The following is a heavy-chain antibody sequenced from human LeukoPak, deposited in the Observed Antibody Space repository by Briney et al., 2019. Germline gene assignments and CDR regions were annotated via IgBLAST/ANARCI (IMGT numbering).Heavy chain of an antibody. V-gene: IGHV1-69*04. CDR2: IIPIFGIA. Sequence: SVKVSCKASGGTFSSYAISWVRQAPGQGLEWMGRIIPIFGIANYAQKFQGRVAITADKSTSTAYMELSSLRSEDTAVYYCARSSGPNTHFDYWGQGTLVTVSS. D-gene: IGHD3-10*01. J-gene: IGHJ4*02. CDR1: GGTFSSYA. CDR3: ARSSGPNTHFDY.